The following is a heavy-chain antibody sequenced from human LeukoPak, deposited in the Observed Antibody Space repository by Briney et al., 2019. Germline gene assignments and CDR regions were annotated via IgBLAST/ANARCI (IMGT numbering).Heavy chain of an antibody. J-gene: IGHJ4*02. Sequence: SETLSLTCAVYGGSFSGYYWSWIRQPPGKGLEWIGEINHSGSTNHNPSLKSRVTISVDTSKNQFSLKLSSVTAADTAVYYCARDASRDGYSLNDYWGQGTLVTVSS. CDR3: ARDASRDGYSLNDY. CDR2: INHSGST. D-gene: IGHD5-24*01. V-gene: IGHV4-34*01. CDR1: GGSFSGYY.